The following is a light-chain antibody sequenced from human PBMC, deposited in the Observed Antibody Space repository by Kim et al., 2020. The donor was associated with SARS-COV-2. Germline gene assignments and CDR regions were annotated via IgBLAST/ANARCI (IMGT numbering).Light chain of an antibody. Sequence: SPGERVTLTCRASQNIGNTLAWYQQKPGQAPRLLIFRASARATGIPARFSGGGSGTEFTLTISSLQSEDFAVYYCQEYNEWPLYTFGQGTKLEI. CDR1: QNIGNT. J-gene: IGKJ2*01. V-gene: IGKV3-15*01. CDR2: RAS. CDR3: QEYNEWPLYT.